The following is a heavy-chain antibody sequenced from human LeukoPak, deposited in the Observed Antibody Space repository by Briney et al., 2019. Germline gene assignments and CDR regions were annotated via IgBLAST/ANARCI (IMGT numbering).Heavy chain of an antibody. CDR3: AKGYSGSLGRFDY. J-gene: IGHJ4*02. V-gene: IGHV3-23*01. Sequence: GGSLRLSCAASGFTFSSYSMNWVRQAPGKGLEWVSGISGSGGSTYYADSVKGRFTISRDNSKNTLYLQMNSLRAEDTAVYYCAKGYSGSLGRFDYWGQGTLVTVSS. CDR1: GFTFSSYS. D-gene: IGHD5-12*01. CDR2: ISGSGGST.